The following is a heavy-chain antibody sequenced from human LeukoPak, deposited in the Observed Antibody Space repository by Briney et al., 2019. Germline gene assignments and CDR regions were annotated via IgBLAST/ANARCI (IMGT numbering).Heavy chain of an antibody. CDR1: GFTFSSYW. Sequence: PGGSLRLSCAASGFTFSSYWMNWARQAPGEGLEWVASINHNGNVNYYVDSVKGRFTISRDNAKNSLYLQMSNLRAEDTAVYYCARRNAMDVWGQGTTVIVFS. J-gene: IGHJ6*02. CDR3: ARRNAMDV. V-gene: IGHV3-7*03. CDR2: INHNGNVN.